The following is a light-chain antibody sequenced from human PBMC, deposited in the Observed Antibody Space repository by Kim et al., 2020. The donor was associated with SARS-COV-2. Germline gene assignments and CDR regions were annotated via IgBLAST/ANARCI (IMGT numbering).Light chain of an antibody. CDR1: SSDVGSSNL. CDR2: DAS. CDR3: CSYTTTTSYV. Sequence: GQSITISCTGTSSDVGSSNLVSWYQQHPGKAPKLLIRDASNRPSGISHRFSGSKSGNTASLTISGLQAEDEADYYCCSYTTTTSYVFGSGTRVTVL. V-gene: IGLV2-14*04. J-gene: IGLJ1*01.